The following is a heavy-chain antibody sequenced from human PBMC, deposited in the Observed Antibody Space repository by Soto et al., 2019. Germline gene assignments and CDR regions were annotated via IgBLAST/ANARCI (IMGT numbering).Heavy chain of an antibody. J-gene: IGHJ1*01. CDR2: ISYSGRT. D-gene: IGHD4-17*01. Sequence: SETLSLTCTVSDDSITSTSYYWACICHPPGKGLEWIGSISYSGRTYYNPSLKSRVSISVDTSKNQFSLKLSSVTAADTAVYYCAIAMTTPKSFHHWGKGTLVTVSS. CDR3: AIAMTTPKSFHH. CDR1: DDSITSTSYY. V-gene: IGHV4-39*07.